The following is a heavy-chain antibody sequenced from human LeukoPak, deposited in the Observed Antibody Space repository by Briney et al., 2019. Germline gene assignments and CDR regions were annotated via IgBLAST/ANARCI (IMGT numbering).Heavy chain of an antibody. CDR3: AREGTGTPSFDY. D-gene: IGHD1-7*01. Sequence: SGTLSLTCVVSGGSISTNNWWMWVRQPPGMGLEWIGEIYHSGRIYYNSSLQSRVTMSVDKSQNQFSPKLSSVTAADTAVYYCAREGTGTPSFDYWGQGILVTVSS. V-gene: IGHV4-4*02. CDR2: IYHSGRI. CDR1: GGSISTNNW. J-gene: IGHJ4*02.